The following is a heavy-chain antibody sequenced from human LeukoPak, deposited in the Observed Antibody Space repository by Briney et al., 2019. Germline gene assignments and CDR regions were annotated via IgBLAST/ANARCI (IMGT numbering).Heavy chain of an antibody. V-gene: IGHV4-59*01. D-gene: IGHD3-22*01. J-gene: IGHJ1*01. CDR1: GGSISSYY. Sequence: PSETLSLTCTVSGGSISSYYWSWIRRPPGKGLEWIGYIFYTGSTNYNPSLKSRVTISVDTSKNQFSLKLNSVTAADTAVYYCARSTYYYDSSGYFVGYFQHWGQGTLVTVSS. CDR2: IFYTGST. CDR3: ARSTYYYDSSGYFVGYFQH.